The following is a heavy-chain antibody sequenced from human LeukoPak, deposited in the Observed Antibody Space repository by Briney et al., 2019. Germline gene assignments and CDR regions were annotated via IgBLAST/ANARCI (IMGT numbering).Heavy chain of an antibody. V-gene: IGHV3-23*01. CDR1: GFTFSSTG. D-gene: IGHD2-21*02. CDR3: ARDAGTAWPLDY. CDR2: ISGSGDNT. Sequence: PGGSLRLSCAASGFTFSSTGMSWVRQAPGKGLYWVSTISGSGDNTHYAESVRGRFTISRDNSKNTMYLEMNSLRAEDTAIYYCARDAGTAWPLDYWGQGALVTVSS. J-gene: IGHJ4*02.